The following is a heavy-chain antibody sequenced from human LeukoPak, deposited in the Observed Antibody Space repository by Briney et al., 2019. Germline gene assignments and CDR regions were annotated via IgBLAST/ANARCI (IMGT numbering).Heavy chain of an antibody. CDR3: AKGRHDYSNYDLGY. V-gene: IGHV3-9*01. Sequence: GGSLRLPCAASGFTFSSYAMHWVRQAPGKGLEWVSGISWNSGSIGYADSVKGRFTISRDNAKNSLYLQMNSLRAEDTALYYCAKGRHDYSNYDLGYWGQGTLVTVSS. D-gene: IGHD4-11*01. CDR2: ISWNSGSI. J-gene: IGHJ4*02. CDR1: GFTFSSYA.